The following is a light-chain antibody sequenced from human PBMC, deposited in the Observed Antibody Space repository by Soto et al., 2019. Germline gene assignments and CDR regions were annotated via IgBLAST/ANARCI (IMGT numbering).Light chain of an antibody. CDR1: SSDVGGYNY. Sequence: QSVLTQPASVSGSPGQSITISCTGTSSDVGGYNYASWYQQHPGKAPKLMIYEVSNRPSGVSNRFSGSKSGNTASLTISGLQAEDEADYYCNSYTSSSTVVFGGGTQLTVL. V-gene: IGLV2-14*01. CDR3: NSYTSSSTVV. CDR2: EVS. J-gene: IGLJ2*01.